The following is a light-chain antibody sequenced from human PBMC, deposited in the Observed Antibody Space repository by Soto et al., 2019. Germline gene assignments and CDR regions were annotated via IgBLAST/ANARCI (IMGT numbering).Light chain of an antibody. CDR2: DAS. CDR3: QQYYSTPLT. Sequence: DIRMTQSPSTLSSSVADTVTITCRASQTISGWLAWYQQRPGKAPNLLIFDASTLESGVPSRFSGSGSGTTFTLTIDSLQAEDVAVYYCQQYYSTPLTFGGGTKVDIK. V-gene: IGKV1-5*01. CDR1: QTISGW. J-gene: IGKJ4*01.